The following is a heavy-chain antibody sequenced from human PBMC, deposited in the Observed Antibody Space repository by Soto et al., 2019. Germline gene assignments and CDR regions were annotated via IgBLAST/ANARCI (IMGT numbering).Heavy chain of an antibody. CDR2: ISHDGNNK. Sequence: PGGSLRLSCAASGFTFSSYVTHWVRQAPGKGLEWVAVISHDGNNKYYADSVKGRFTISRDNSKNTLYLQMNGLRTEDTAVYYCAKGGPDCASTTCYLLVAFDIWGQGTMVTVSS. CDR3: AKGGPDCASTTCYLLVAFDI. D-gene: IGHD2-2*01. CDR1: GFTFSSYV. V-gene: IGHV3-30*18. J-gene: IGHJ3*02.